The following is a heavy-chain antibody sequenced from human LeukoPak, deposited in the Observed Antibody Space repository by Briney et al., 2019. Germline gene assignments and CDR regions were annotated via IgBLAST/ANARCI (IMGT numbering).Heavy chain of an antibody. Sequence: GGALRLSCSASGFTFSSIAMSWVRQAPDKGLEWVSTISGSGGGTYYADSVKGRFTSSRDDSKNTLYLQMNSLRADDTAVYYCAKDLGRYRNNFFDYWGQGNLVTVSS. CDR3: AKDLGRYRNNFFDY. CDR1: GFTFSSIA. CDR2: ISGSGGGT. V-gene: IGHV3-23*01. J-gene: IGHJ4*02. D-gene: IGHD1-26*01.